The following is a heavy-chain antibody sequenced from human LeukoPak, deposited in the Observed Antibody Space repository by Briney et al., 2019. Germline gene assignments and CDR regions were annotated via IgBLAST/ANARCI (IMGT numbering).Heavy chain of an antibody. CDR1: GYTFTSYG. CDR2: ISAYNGNT. Sequence: ASVKVSCKASGYTFTSYGITWVRQAPGQELEWMGWISAYNGNTNYAQKLQGRVTMTTDTSTSTAYMELRSLRSDDTAVYYCARSGRYSSSWYFDYWGQGTLVTVSS. J-gene: IGHJ4*02. V-gene: IGHV1-18*01. CDR3: ARSGRYSSSWYFDY. D-gene: IGHD6-13*01.